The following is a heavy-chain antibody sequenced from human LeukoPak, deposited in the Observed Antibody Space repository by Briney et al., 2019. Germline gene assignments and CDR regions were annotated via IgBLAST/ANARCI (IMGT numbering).Heavy chain of an antibody. D-gene: IGHD4-17*01. CDR1: GFTFSSFA. Sequence: GGSLRLSCAASGFTFSSFAMGWVRQTPGKGLEWASAISGSGDSTYYADSVKGRFTISRDTSKNTLYLQMTSLRAEDTAVYYCADQDYGDYMDYFHHWGQGTLVTVSS. CDR3: ADQDYGDYMDYFHH. J-gene: IGHJ1*01. V-gene: IGHV3-23*01. CDR2: ISGSGDST.